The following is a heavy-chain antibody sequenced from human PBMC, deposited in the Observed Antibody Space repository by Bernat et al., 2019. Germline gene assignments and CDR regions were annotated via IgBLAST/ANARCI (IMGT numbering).Heavy chain of an antibody. CDR3: ARPHSSGFINDY. V-gene: IGHV4-39*01. CDR1: GGSISSSSYY. CDR2: IYYSGST. Sequence: QVQLQESGPGLVKPSGTLSLTCAVSGGSISSSSYYWGWIRQPPGKGLEWIGSIYYSGSTYYNPSLKSRVTISVDTSKNQFSLKLSYVTAADTAVYYCARPHSSGFINDYWGQGTLVTVSS. J-gene: IGHJ4*02. D-gene: IGHD3-22*01.